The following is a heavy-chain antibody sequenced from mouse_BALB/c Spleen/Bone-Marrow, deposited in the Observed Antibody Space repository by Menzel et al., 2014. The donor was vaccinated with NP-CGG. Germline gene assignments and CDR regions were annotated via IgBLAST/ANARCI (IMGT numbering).Heavy chain of an antibody. CDR2: INPGSGGT. J-gene: IGHJ2*01. Sequence: QVQLQQSGAELVRPGTSVKVSCKASGYASTNYLIEWVKQRPGQGLEWIGVINPGSGGTNYNEKFKGKATLTADKSSSTAYMQLSSLTSDDSAVYFCARRELGEFDYWGQGTTLTVSS. CDR3: ARRELGEFDY. CDR1: GYASTNYL. D-gene: IGHD4-1*01. V-gene: IGHV1-54*01.